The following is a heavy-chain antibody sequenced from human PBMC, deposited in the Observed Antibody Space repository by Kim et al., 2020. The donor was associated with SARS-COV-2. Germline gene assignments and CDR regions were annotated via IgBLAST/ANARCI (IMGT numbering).Heavy chain of an antibody. CDR3: ARVSLDYDILTGFDY. D-gene: IGHD3-9*01. J-gene: IGHJ4*02. CDR2: IYHIGST. CDR1: GGSISSSNW. V-gene: IGHV4-4*02. Sequence: SETLSLTCAVSGGSISSSNWWSWCRQPPGKGLGGIGEIYHIGSTNYNPSHKRRVTISVDKSKNQISLKLSALTAADTAVYYCARVSLDYDILTGFDYWGQGTLVTVSS.